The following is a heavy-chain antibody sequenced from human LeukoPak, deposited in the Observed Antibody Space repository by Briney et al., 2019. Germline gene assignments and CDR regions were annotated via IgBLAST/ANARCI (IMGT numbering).Heavy chain of an antibody. Sequence: GGSLRLSCAGSGFIFRDYWLTWVRQAPRKGLEWVANINPDGSDKNYVDSLKGRFTIFRDNAKNLLFLQMNSLRVEDTAVYYCAGPPQAGPFDYWGQGTLVTVSS. J-gene: IGHJ4*02. CDR1: GFIFRDYW. D-gene: IGHD6-19*01. CDR3: AGPPQAGPFDY. CDR2: INPDGSDK. V-gene: IGHV3-7*01.